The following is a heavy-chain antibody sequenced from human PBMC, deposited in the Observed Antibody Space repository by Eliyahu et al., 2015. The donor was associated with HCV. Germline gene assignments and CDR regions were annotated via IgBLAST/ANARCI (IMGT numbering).Heavy chain of an antibody. J-gene: IGHJ4*02. CDR3: ARLRGAGRMGLLDY. D-gene: IGHD1-26*01. Sequence: QLQLQESGPGLVKPSETLSLTCTVXGGSXSSSSYYWGWXRQPPGKGLEWIGSIYYSGSTYYNPSLKSRVTISVDTSKNQFSLKLSSVTAADTAVYYCARLRGAGRMGLLDYWGQGTLVTVSS. V-gene: IGHV4-39*01. CDR1: GGSXSSSSYY. CDR2: IYYSGST.